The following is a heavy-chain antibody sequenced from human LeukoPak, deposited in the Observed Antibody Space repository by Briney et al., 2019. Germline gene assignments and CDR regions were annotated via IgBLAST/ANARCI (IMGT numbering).Heavy chain of an antibody. J-gene: IGHJ4*02. CDR3: ASVKWIAVAAFDY. CDR2: ISSSGSTI. Sequence: PGGSLRLSCAASGFTFSSYEMNWVRQAPGKGLEWVSYISSSGSTIYYADSVKGRFTISRDNAKNSLYLQMNSLRAEDTAAYYCASVKWIAVAAFDYWGQGTLVTVSS. V-gene: IGHV3-48*03. D-gene: IGHD6-19*01. CDR1: GFTFSSYE.